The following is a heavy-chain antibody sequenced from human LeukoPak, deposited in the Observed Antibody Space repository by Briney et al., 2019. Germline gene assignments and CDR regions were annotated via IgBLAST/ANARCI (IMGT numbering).Heavy chain of an antibody. CDR3: ARGRGGPAAMGPYGMDV. Sequence: KPSETLSLTGAVYGGSFSGYYWSWIRQPPGKGLEWIGEINHSGSTNYNPSLKSRVTISVDTSKNQFSLKLSSVTAADTAVYYCARGRGGPAAMGPYGMDVWGQGTTVTVSS. V-gene: IGHV4-34*01. D-gene: IGHD2-2*01. CDR2: INHSGST. CDR1: GGSFSGYY. J-gene: IGHJ6*02.